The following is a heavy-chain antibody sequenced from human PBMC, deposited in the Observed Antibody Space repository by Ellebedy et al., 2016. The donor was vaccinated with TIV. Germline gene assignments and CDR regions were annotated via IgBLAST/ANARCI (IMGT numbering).Heavy chain of an antibody. CDR2: ISPYNGNT. J-gene: IGHJ4*02. CDR3: AREGVAGMFYFDY. CDR1: HYTFSNYG. V-gene: IGHV1-18*01. Sequence: ASVKVSCKASHYTFSNYGISWVRQAPGQGLEWLGWISPYNGNTTYAQKFQDRVTMTADTSTTTAYMELRNLSSDDTAVYYCAREGVAGMFYFDYWGQGTLVTVSS. D-gene: IGHD6-19*01.